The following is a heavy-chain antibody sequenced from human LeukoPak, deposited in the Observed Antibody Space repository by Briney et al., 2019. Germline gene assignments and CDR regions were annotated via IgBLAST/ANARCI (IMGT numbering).Heavy chain of an antibody. CDR1: GYTFTSYY. CDR2: INPSGGST. V-gene: IGHV1-46*01. J-gene: IGHJ5*02. D-gene: IGHD2-15*01. CDR3: ARADIVVVVADGGGWFDP. Sequence: GASVKVSCKASGYTFTSYYMHWVRQAPGQGLEWRGIINPSGGSTSYAQKFQGRVTMTRATSTSTVYMELSSLRSEDTAVYYCARADIVVVVADGGGWFDPWGQGTLVTVSS.